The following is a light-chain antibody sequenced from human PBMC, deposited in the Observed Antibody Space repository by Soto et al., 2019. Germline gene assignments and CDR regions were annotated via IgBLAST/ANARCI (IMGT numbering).Light chain of an antibody. J-gene: IGKJ2*01. Sequence: EIVLSQSPDILSLSPGDRATLSCRASQTVSSFLAWYQQKPVQAPRLLIYDTSNSATGVTARFSASGSGTYFSLPIRSIQPVDFAVYFWQQRYNWPPTLVQRTQLEIK. CDR1: QTVSSF. CDR2: DTS. V-gene: IGKV3-11*01. CDR3: QQRYNWPPT.